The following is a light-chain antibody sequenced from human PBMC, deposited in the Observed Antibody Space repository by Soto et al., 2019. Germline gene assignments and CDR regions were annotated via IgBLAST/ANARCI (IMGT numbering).Light chain of an antibody. J-gene: IGKJ5*01. CDR1: QSLLDSADGNTY. CDR3: MQRREFPIT. Sequence: DIVMTQTPLSLPVTPGEPASISCRSSQSLLDSADGNTYLDWYVKKPGQSPQLLIYTLSSRASGVPYRFSGIGSSNDFTLKISRVEAEDVVFYYCMQRREFPITFGQGTRLEIK. V-gene: IGKV2-40*01. CDR2: TLS.